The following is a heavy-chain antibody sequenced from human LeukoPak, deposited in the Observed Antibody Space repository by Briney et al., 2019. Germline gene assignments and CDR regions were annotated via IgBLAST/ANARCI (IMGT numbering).Heavy chain of an antibody. CDR3: ARAKIAVAGTAFDI. J-gene: IGHJ3*02. D-gene: IGHD6-19*01. V-gene: IGHV3-33*01. CDR2: IWYDGSNK. Sequence: PGGSLRLSCAAFGFTFSSYGMHWVRQAPGKGLEWVAVIWYDGSNKYYADSVKGRFTISRDNSKNTLYLQMNSLRAEDTAVYYCARAKIAVAGTAFDIWGQGTMVTVSS. CDR1: GFTFSSYG.